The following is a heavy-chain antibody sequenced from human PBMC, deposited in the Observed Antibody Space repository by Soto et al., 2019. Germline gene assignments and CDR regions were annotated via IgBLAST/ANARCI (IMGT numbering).Heavy chain of an antibody. V-gene: IGHV3-53*01. D-gene: IGHD6-13*01. CDR3: ARGASSSGSNTDLYNWFVP. J-gene: IGHJ5*02. Sequence: PGGSLRLSCAASGFTVSSNYMSCVRQAPGKGLEWVSVIYSGGSTYYADSVKGRFTISRDNSKNTLYLQMNGLRAEDTAVYYCARGASSSGSNTDLYNWFVPWGQGTLVTVSS. CDR1: GFTVSSNY. CDR2: IYSGGST.